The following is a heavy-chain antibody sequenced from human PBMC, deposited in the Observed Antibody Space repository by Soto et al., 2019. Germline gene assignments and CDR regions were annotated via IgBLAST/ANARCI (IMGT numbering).Heavy chain of an antibody. J-gene: IGHJ5*02. CDR3: ARPFDTSGWYDH. D-gene: IGHD6-19*01. CDR1: GYSFTNYW. V-gene: IGHV5-51*01. Sequence: GESLKISCKGSGYSFTNYWIAWVRQMPGKGLECMGIIYPGDSDTRYSPSFEGQVTISADKSINTAYLQWSSLKASDSAMYYRARPFDTSGWYDHWGQGTLVTVSS. CDR2: IYPGDSDT.